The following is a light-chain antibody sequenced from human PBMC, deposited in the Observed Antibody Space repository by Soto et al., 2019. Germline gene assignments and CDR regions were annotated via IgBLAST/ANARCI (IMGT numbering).Light chain of an antibody. Sequence: QSVLTQPPSASGTPGQRVTISCSGTSSNIGSNTVNSYQQLPATAPKLLIYSNNKRPSGVPDRFSGSKSGTSASLAISGRQSEDEADYYCSRWDDSLNGLWVFGGGTKLTVL. V-gene: IGLV1-44*01. CDR1: SSNIGSNT. J-gene: IGLJ3*02. CDR3: SRWDDSLNGLWV. CDR2: SNN.